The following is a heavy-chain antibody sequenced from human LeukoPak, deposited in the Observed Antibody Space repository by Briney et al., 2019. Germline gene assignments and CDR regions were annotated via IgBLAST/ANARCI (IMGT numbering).Heavy chain of an antibody. CDR2: TYYSGST. D-gene: IGHD4-17*01. Sequence: SETLSLTCTVSGGSISSSTFYWGWIRQPPGKGLEWIGSTYYSGSTYYNPSLKSRVTISVDTSKNQFSLKLSSVTAADTAVYYCASTNYGADGGPFDYWGQGTLVTVSS. J-gene: IGHJ4*02. CDR1: GGSISSSTFY. CDR3: ASTNYGADGGPFDY. V-gene: IGHV4-39*01.